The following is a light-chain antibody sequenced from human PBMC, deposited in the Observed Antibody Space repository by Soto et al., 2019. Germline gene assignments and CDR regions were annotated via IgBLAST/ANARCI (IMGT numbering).Light chain of an antibody. CDR1: QSVSNN. J-gene: IGKJ2*01. CDR3: QQYNNRPPYT. Sequence: EVVLTQSPATLSVSPGDRATLSCRASQSVSNNLAWYQQKHGQAPRLLIYGASTGATGLPARFSASGSGTEFTLTISSLQSEDFAVYYCQQYNNRPPYTFGQGTRLEIK. V-gene: IGKV3-15*01. CDR2: GAS.